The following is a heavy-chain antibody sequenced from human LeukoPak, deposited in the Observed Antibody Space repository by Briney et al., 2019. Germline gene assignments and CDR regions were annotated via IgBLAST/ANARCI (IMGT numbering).Heavy chain of an antibody. CDR2: IYYSGST. V-gene: IGHV4-59*01. J-gene: IGHJ6*03. D-gene: IGHD6-19*01. CDR3: ARGGAVAWETDYSYYYMDV. Sequence: SETLSLTCTVSGGSISSYYWSWIRQPPGKGLEWIGYIYYSGSTNYNPSLKSRVTISVDTSKNQFSLKLSSVTAADTAVYYCARGGAVAWETDYSYYYMDVWGRGTSVTVSS. CDR1: GGSISSYY.